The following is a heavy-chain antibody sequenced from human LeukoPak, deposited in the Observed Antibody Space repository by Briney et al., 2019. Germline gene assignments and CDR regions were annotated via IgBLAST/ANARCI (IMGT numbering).Heavy chain of an antibody. CDR1: GFTVSSNY. D-gene: IGHD5-18*01. J-gene: IGHJ6*02. CDR3: ARDRGGYSYGSGYYYYYGMDV. V-gene: IGHV3-53*04. CDR2: IYSGGST. Sequence: GGSLRLSCAASGFTVSSNYMSWVRQAPGKGLEGVSVIYSGGSTYYADSVKGRFTISRHNSKNTLYLQMNSLRAEDTAVYYCARDRGGYSYGSGYYYYYGMDVWGQGTTVTVSS.